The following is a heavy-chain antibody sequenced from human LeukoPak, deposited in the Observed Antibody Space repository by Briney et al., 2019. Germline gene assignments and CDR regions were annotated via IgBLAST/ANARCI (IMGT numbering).Heavy chain of an antibody. Sequence: SETLSLTCAVYIDSFTNYYWNWIRQTPGKGLEWIGEVNDSGGTNINPSLRSRVILSVDTSKNQFSLKLISVTAADTAVYYCARDTGPAATGDWGQGTLVTVSS. D-gene: IGHD2-2*01. CDR1: IDSFTNYY. V-gene: IGHV4-34*01. CDR2: VNDSGGT. J-gene: IGHJ4*02. CDR3: ARDTGPAATGD.